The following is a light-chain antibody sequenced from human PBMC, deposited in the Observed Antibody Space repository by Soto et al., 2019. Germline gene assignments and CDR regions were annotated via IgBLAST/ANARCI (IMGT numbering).Light chain of an antibody. V-gene: IGKV3-11*01. J-gene: IGKJ5*01. CDR3: QQRSNWPIT. CDR2: GAS. Sequence: EIVLTQSPGTLSLSPGEGATLSCRASQSVRSNFLAWYQQKPGQAPRLLIYGASNRATGIPARFSGSGSGTDFTLTISSLEPEDFAVYYCQQRSNWPITFGQGTRLEIK. CDR1: QSVRSNF.